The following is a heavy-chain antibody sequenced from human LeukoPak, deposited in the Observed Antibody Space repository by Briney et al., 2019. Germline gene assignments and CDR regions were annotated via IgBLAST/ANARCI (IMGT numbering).Heavy chain of an antibody. V-gene: IGHV4-31*03. CDR3: ARMPRGVAVVTPYYFDS. D-gene: IGHD2-21*02. CDR1: GDSLNSGSYY. CDR2: ISYRGTT. J-gene: IGHJ4*02. Sequence: SETLSLTCTVFGDSLNSGSYYWSWIRQHSERGLEWIGYISYRGTTFYNPSLKSRVSISGDASKTQFSLNINSVTAADTTVYYCARMPRGVAVVTPYYFDSWGQGTLVTVSS.